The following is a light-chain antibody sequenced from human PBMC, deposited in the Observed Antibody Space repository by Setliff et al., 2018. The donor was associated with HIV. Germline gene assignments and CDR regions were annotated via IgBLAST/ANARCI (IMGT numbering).Light chain of an antibody. CDR2: DNN. Sequence: QSVLTQPPSVSGAPGQRVTISCTGNNSNIGAGFDVHWYQQLPGTAPKVPIYDNNHRPSGVPDRFSGTKSGSSASLAITGLRAEDEADYYCQSYDSSLSMVFGGGTKVTVL. CDR1: NSNIGAGFD. J-gene: IGLJ2*01. CDR3: QSYDSSLSMV. V-gene: IGLV1-40*01.